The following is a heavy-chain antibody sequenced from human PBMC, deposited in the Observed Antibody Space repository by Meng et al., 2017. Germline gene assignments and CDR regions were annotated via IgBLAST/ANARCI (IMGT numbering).Heavy chain of an antibody. CDR3: AKDMAAATIYYFDY. J-gene: IGHJ4*02. V-gene: IGHV3-9*01. CDR1: GFTFDDYA. D-gene: IGHD6-13*01. CDR2: ISWNSGSI. Sequence: SLKISCAASGFTFDDYAMHWVRQAPGKGLEWVSGISWNSGSIGYADSVKGRFTISRDNAKNSLYLQMNSLRAEDTALYYCAKDMAAATIYYFDYWGQGNLVNGAS.